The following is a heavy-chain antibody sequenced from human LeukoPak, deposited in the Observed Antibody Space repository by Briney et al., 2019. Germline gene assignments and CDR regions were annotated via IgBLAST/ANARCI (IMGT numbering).Heavy chain of an antibody. CDR2: INHSGST. Sequence: PSETLSLTCAVYGGSFSGYYWSWIRQPPGKGLEWIGEINHSGSTNYNPSLKSRVTISVDTSKNQFSLKLSSVTAADTAVYYCARAKLYYDFWSGHYFDYWGQGTLVTVSS. J-gene: IGHJ4*02. V-gene: IGHV4-34*01. CDR3: ARAKLYYDFWSGHYFDY. CDR1: GGSFSGYY. D-gene: IGHD3-3*01.